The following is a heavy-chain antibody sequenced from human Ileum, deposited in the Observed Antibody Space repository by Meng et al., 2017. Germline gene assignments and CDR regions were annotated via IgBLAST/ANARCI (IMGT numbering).Heavy chain of an antibody. Sequence: GESLKISCAASGFTFSNYWMHWVRQAPGKGLVWVAHINPDGSTTTYADSVKGRFTISRDNAKNTVYMQMNSLRVEDTAVYSCARDGSWGAHAVSDIWGQGTMVTVSS. CDR1: GFTFSNYW. J-gene: IGHJ3*02. D-gene: IGHD1-26*01. CDR2: INPDGSTT. CDR3: ARDGSWGAHAVSDI. V-gene: IGHV3-74*01.